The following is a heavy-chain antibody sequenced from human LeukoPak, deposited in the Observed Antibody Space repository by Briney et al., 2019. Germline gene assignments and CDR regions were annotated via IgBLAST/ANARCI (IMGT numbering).Heavy chain of an antibody. J-gene: IGHJ4*02. CDR1: GFTFSSYS. CDR3: SRSELLQPTH. Sequence: GGSLRLSCAASGFTFSSYSMNWVRQAPGKGLEWVSYISYSSSTIYYADSVKGRFTISRDNSKNTLYLQMNSLRAEDTAVYYCSRSELLQPTHWGQGTLVTVSS. D-gene: IGHD1-26*01. CDR2: ISYSSSTI. V-gene: IGHV3-48*01.